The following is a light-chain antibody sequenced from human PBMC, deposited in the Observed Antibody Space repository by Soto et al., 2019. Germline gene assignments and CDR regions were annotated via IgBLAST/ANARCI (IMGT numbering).Light chain of an antibody. J-gene: IGLJ2*01. Sequence: QSVLTQPPSASGTPGQRVTMSCSGSSSNIGSHTVNWYQQLPGAAPKLLIYRNDQRPSGVPDRFSASKSGTSASLAISGLQCEDEADYYCAGWDDSLNGVVFGGGTKLTVL. CDR2: RND. CDR1: SSNIGSHT. V-gene: IGLV1-44*01. CDR3: AGWDDSLNGVV.